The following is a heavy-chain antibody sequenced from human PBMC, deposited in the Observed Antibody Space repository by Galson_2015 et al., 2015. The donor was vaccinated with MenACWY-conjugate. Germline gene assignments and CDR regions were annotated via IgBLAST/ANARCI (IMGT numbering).Heavy chain of an antibody. D-gene: IGHD3-22*01. CDR3: ARMHIVLDATDAFDI. V-gene: IGHV2-70*11. CDR2: IDWRDNK. J-gene: IGHJ3*02. CDR1: GFSLSTYEMC. Sequence: PALVKPTQTLTLTCTFSGFSLSTYEMCIYWVRQPPGKALEWLARIDWRDNKYYTTSRKTRLTISKDASTNQVVLTMTNVDPVDTATYYCARMHIVLDATDAFDIWGQGTMVTVSS.